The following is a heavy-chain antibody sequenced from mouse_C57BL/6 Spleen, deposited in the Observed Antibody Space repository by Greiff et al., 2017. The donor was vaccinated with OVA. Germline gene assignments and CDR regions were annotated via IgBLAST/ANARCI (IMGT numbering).Heavy chain of an antibody. V-gene: IGHV14-2*01. CDR2: IDPEDGET. CDR1: GFNIKDYY. CDR3: ARSRGYDPFAY. Sequence: DVKLQESGAELVKPGASVKLSCTASGFNIKDYYMHWVKQRTEQGLEWIGRIDPEDGETKYAPKFQGKATITADTSSNTAYLQLSSLTSEDTAVYYCARSRGYDPFAYWGQGTLVTVSA. J-gene: IGHJ3*01. D-gene: IGHD2-2*01.